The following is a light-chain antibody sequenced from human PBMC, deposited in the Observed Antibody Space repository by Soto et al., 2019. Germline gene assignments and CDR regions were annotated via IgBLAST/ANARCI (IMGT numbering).Light chain of an antibody. Sequence: EIVLTQSPGTLSLFPGEIATLSFRASQSVSSTYLAWYHQKPGQPPRLLIYGVSSRATGIPDRFSGSGSGTDFTLTISRLEPEDFAVYYCQQRSNWPTFGQGTRLEIK. V-gene: IGKV3D-20*02. CDR1: QSVSSTY. CDR3: QQRSNWPT. CDR2: GVS. J-gene: IGKJ5*01.